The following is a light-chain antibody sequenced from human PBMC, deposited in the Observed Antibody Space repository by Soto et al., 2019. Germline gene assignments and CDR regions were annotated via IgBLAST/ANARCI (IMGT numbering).Light chain of an antibody. CDR2: LKSDGSH. Sequence: QPVLTQSPSASASLGASVKLTCTLSSGHSTYDIAWHQQQPEKGPRYLMKLKSDGSHTKGDGIPDRFSGSSSGAERYLTISSLQSEDEADYSCQTWGTAYRVFGGGTKLTVL. CDR3: QTWGTAYRV. J-gene: IGLJ2*01. V-gene: IGLV4-69*01. CDR1: SGHSTYD.